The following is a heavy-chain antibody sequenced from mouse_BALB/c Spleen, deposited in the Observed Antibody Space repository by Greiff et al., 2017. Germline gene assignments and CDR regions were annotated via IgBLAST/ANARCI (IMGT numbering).Heavy chain of an antibody. CDR3: ARDGAARATAMDY. Sequence: QVHVKQSGAELAKPGASVKMSCKASGYTFTSYWMHWVKQRPGQGLEWIGYINPSTGYTEYNQKFKDKATLTADKSSSTAYMQLSSLTSEDSAVYYCARDGAARATAMDYWGQGTSVTVSS. CDR2: INPSTGYT. CDR1: GYTFTSYW. V-gene: IGHV1-7*01. D-gene: IGHD3-1*01. J-gene: IGHJ4*01.